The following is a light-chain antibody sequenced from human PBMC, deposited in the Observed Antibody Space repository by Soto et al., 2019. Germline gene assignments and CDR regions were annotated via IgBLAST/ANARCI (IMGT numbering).Light chain of an antibody. J-gene: IGLJ2*01. V-gene: IGLV4-69*01. CDR2: LNSDGSH. Sequence: QSVLTQSPSASASLGASVKLTCTLSSGHSSYTIAWHQQQPEKGPRYLMKLNSDGSHSKWDGIPDRFSGSSSGAERYLTISSLQSEDEADYYCQTWGTGIRVFGGGTKLTVL. CDR1: SGHSSYT. CDR3: QTWGTGIRV.